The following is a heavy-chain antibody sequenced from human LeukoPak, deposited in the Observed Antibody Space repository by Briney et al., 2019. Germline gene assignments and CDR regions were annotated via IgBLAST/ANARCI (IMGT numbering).Heavy chain of an antibody. CDR1: GFTFSNYE. Sequence: PGGSLRLSCAASGFTFSNYEMNWVRQAPGKGLEWISYIHSSGSTTFYTHSVKGRFTISRDNAKNSVYVQMNSLRAEDTGVYYCARGGGVKYVLNAFDVWGLGTLVTVPS. CDR3: ARGGGVKYVLNAFDV. J-gene: IGHJ3*01. V-gene: IGHV3-48*03. CDR2: IHSSGSTT. D-gene: IGHD2-15*01.